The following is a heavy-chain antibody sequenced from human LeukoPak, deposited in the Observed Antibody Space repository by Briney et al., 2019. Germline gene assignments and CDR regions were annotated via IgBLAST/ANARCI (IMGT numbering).Heavy chain of an antibody. CDR2: IIPIFGTA. V-gene: IGHV1-69*06. Sequence: SVKVSCKASGGTFSSYAISWVRQAPGQGLEWMGGIIPIFGTANYAQKFQGRVTITADKSTSTAYMELSSLRSEDTAVYYCARSPYSSGTNWFDPWGQGTPVTVSS. J-gene: IGHJ5*02. CDR1: GGTFSSYA. D-gene: IGHD6-19*01. CDR3: ARSPYSSGTNWFDP.